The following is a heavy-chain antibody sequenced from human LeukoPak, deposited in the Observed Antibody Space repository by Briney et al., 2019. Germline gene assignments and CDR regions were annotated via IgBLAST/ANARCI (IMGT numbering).Heavy chain of an antibody. CDR1: GGSFSGYY. J-gene: IGHJ6*03. Sequence: SVTLSLTCAVYGGSFSGYYWSWIRQPPGKGLEWIGEINHSGSTNYNPSLKSRVTISVDTSKNQFSLKLSSVTAADTAVYYCARVARSYYYMDVWGKGTTVTVSS. CDR2: INHSGST. V-gene: IGHV4-34*01. CDR3: ARVARSYYYMDV.